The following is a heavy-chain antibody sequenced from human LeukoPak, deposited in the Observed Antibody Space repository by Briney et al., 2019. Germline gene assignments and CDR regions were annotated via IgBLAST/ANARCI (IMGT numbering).Heavy chain of an antibody. CDR2: IYYTGST. V-gene: IGHV4-59*12. D-gene: IGHD5-12*01. CDR1: GGSISTYY. Sequence: SETLSLTCTVSGGSISTYYWSWIRQPPGKGLEWIGYIYYTGSTNYNPSLKSRVTISLDTSKNQFSLKLSSVTAADTAVYYCARCYDSSFDYWGQGTLVTVSS. CDR3: ARCYDSSFDY. J-gene: IGHJ4*02.